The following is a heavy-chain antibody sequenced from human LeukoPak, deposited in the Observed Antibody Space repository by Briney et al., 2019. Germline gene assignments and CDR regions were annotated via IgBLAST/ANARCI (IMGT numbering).Heavy chain of an antibody. CDR3: ARQERLLWFGELVSWFDP. J-gene: IGHJ5*02. CDR1: GFSFSIYW. D-gene: IGHD3-10*01. V-gene: IGHV3-7*01. CDR2: IKQDGSEK. Sequence: PGGSLRLSCAASGFSFSIYWMSWVRQAPGKGLEWVANIKQDGSEKYYVDSVKGRFTISRDNSKNTLYLQMNSLRAEDTAVYYCARQERLLWFGELVSWFDPWGQGTLVTVSS.